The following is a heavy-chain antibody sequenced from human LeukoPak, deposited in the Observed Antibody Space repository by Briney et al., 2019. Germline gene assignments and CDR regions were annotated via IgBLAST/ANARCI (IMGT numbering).Heavy chain of an antibody. CDR2: FSSGGTTI. CDR1: GFTFSTSN. CDR3: ARDCRGAHAFRVSSGWAYWYFDL. D-gene: IGHD6-19*01. Sequence: PGGSLRLSCAASGFTFSTSNMNWVRQAPGKGLEWVSYFSSGGTTIYYADSVKGRFTISRDNSKNTLYLQMNSLRAEDTAVYYCARDCRGAHAFRVSSGWAYWYFDLWGRGTLVTVSS. V-gene: IGHV3-48*01. J-gene: IGHJ2*01.